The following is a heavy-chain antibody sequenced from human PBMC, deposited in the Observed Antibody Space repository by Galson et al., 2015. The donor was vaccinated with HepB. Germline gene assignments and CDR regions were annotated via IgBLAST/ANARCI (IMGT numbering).Heavy chain of an antibody. CDR2: VSCDGINK. Sequence: SLRLSCAGSGFSSSSYDMHWVRQAPGKGLEWVAVVSCDGINKYYADSVKGRFTISSDNSKNTLYLQMDSLRAEDTAVYYCARYSQYSGSYRPFFDYWGQGTLVTVSS. D-gene: IGHD1-26*01. J-gene: IGHJ4*02. V-gene: IGHV3-30*03. CDR3: ARYSQYSGSYRPFFDY. CDR1: GFSSSSYD.